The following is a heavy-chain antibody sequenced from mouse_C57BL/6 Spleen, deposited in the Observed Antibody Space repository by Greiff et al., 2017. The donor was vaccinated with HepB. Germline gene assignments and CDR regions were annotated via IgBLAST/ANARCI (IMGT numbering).Heavy chain of an antibody. D-gene: IGHD2-1*01. J-gene: IGHJ3*01. CDR1: GYTFTGYW. CDR2: ILPGSGST. Sequence: LVEPGASVKLSCKATGYTFTGYWIEWVKQRPGHGLEWIGEILPGSGSTNYNEKFKGKATFTADTSSNTAYMQLSSLTTEDSAIYYCARRGNYYGNQVFAYWGQGTLVTVSA. V-gene: IGHV1-9*01. CDR3: ARRGNYYGNQVFAY.